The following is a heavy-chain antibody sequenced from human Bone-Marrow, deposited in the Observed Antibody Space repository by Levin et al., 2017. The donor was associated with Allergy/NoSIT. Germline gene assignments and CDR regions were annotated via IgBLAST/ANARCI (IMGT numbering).Heavy chain of an antibody. V-gene: IGHV3-9*01. CDR1: GFNFDDYA. D-gene: IGHD6-19*01. CDR3: VKDMTVAGTDFDF. CDR2: ISWNGGRI. J-gene: IGHJ4*02. Sequence: PGGSLRLSCVASGFNFDDYAMHWVRQSPGKGLEWVSSISWNGGRIAYADSVKGRFTISRDNAKNSLSLQMNSLRGEDSALYYCVKDMTVAGTDFDFWGQGIRVTVS.